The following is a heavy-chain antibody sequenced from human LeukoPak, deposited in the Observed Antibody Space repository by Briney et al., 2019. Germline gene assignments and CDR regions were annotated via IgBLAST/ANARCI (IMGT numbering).Heavy chain of an antibody. CDR1: GFTFSTYN. Sequence: GGSLRLSCAASGFTFSTYNMNWVRQAPGKGLEWVSSITSSSSYIYYADSVKGRFTISRDNARNSLYLQMNSLRAEDTAVYYCARDPYSGRYGDYYYYMDVWGKGTTVTISS. D-gene: IGHD1-26*01. CDR3: ARDPYSGRYGDYYYYMDV. V-gene: IGHV3-21*01. CDR2: ITSSSSYI. J-gene: IGHJ6*03.